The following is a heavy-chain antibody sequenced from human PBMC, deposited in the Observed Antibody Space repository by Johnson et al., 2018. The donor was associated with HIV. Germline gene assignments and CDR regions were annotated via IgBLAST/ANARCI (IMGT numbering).Heavy chain of an antibody. CDR1: GFTFSRYG. Sequence: QVQLVESGGGVVQVGRSLRLSCEASGFTFSRYGMHWVRQAPGKGLEWVAVIWYDGSNKYYADSVKGRFTISRDNSKNTLYLQKNSLRAEDTAVYYCAKGGSYSDEWAFDIWGQGTMVTISS. CDR2: IWYDGSNK. J-gene: IGHJ3*02. CDR3: AKGGSYSDEWAFDI. D-gene: IGHD1-26*01. V-gene: IGHV3-33*06.